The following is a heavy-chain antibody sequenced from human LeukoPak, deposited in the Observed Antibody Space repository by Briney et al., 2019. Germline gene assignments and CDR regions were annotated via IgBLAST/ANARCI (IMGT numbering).Heavy chain of an antibody. CDR2: ISGSGGST. J-gene: IGHJ6*03. CDR1: GFTFSSYW. CDR3: AKEGGYRYLPPYYYYMDV. V-gene: IGHV3-23*01. Sequence: GGSLRLSCAASGFTFSSYWMSWVRQAPGKGLEWVSAISGSGGSTYSADSVKGRFTISRDNSKNTLYLQMNSLRAEDTAVYYCAKEGGYRYLPPYYYYMDVWGKGTTVTVSS. D-gene: IGHD5-18*01.